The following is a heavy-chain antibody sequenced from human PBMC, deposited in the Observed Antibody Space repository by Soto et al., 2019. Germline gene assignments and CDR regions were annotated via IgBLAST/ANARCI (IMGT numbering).Heavy chain of an antibody. V-gene: IGHV3-9*01. J-gene: IGHJ4*02. Sequence: EVQLVESEGGLVQPGRSLRLSCAAYGFTFGDYAMNWVRQAPGKGLEWVSGITWNSANIGFAESVKGRFTISRDNAKNSLYLQMNSLRAEDTALYYCAKGLASSSWYSIDYWGQGTLVTVSS. CDR1: GFTFGDYA. D-gene: IGHD6-13*01. CDR2: ITWNSANI. CDR3: AKGLASSSWYSIDY.